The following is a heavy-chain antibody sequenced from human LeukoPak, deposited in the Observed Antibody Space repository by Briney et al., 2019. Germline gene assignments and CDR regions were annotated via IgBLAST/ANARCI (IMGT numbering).Heavy chain of an antibody. V-gene: IGHV3-53*01. Sequence: PGGSLRLSCAASGFTVSSNYMSWVRQAPGKGLEWVSVIYSGGSTYYADSVKGRFTISRDNAKNTLYLQMNSLRAEDTAVYYCARGAQYSSGCDYWGQGTLVTVSS. CDR1: GFTVSSNY. CDR3: ARGAQYSSGCDY. D-gene: IGHD6-19*01. J-gene: IGHJ4*02. CDR2: IYSGGST.